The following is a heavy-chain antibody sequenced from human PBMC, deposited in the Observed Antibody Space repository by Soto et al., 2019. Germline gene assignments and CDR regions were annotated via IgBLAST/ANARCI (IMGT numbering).Heavy chain of an antibody. D-gene: IGHD6-25*01. CDR3: ATMKRARLDS. CDR1: GIMSSGYG. J-gene: IGHJ4*02. CDR2: INPTLDST. V-gene: IGHV1-69*09. Sequence: QEKVVQSGPAMKEPGSSVKVSCRASGIMSSGYGFSWVRQAPGQGLAWVGRINPTLDSTQYAQNLQGRVSITVAKSTDTAYLEVTSLRLDDTAIYFCATMKRARLDSWGRGTVVTVSS.